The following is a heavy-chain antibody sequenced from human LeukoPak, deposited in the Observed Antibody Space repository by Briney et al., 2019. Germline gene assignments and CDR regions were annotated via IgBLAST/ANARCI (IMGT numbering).Heavy chain of an antibody. D-gene: IGHD1-26*01. J-gene: IGHJ5*02. CDR2: ISSSSSYI. CDR1: GFTFSSYS. CDR3: ARSRAYSGRLKTRYNWFDP. Sequence: GSLRLSCAASGFTFSSYSMNWVRQAPGKGLEWVSSISSSSSYIYYADSVKGRFTISRDNAKNSLYLQMNSLRAEDAAVYYCARSRAYSGRLKTRYNWFDPWGQGTLVTVSS. V-gene: IGHV3-21*01.